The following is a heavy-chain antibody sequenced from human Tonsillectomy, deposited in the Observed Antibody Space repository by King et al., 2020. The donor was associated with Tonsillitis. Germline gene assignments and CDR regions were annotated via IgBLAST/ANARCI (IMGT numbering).Heavy chain of an antibody. D-gene: IGHD3-16*02. CDR2: INHSGST. CDR1: GGSFSGYY. CDR3: ARRRYDYVWGSYRYSVDY. Sequence: VQLQQWGAGLLKPSETLSLTCAVYGGSFSGYYWSWIRQPPGKGLELIGEINHSGSTNYNPSLKSRVTISVDTSKNQFSLKLSSVTAADTAVYYCARRRYDYVWGSYRYSVDYWGQGTLVTVSS. J-gene: IGHJ4*02. V-gene: IGHV4-34*01.